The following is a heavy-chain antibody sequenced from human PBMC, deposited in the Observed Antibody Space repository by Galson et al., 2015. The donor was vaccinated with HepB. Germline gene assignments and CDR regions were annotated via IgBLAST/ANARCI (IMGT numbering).Heavy chain of an antibody. CDR3: ARGKELRHRNNRFDH. D-gene: IGHD2-21*01. J-gene: IGHJ5*02. CDR2: ISYDGSNK. CDR1: GFTFIRYS. V-gene: IGHV3-30*04. Sequence: SLRLSCAASGFTFIRYSMHWVRQAPGKGLEWVAVISYDGSNKYYADSVKGRFTISRDNSNSTLYLQMNSLRIEDTAVYYCARGKELRHRNNRFDHWGQGTLVTASS.